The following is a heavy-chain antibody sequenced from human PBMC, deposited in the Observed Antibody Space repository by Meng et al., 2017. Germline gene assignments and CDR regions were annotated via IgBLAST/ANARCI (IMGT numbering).Heavy chain of an antibody. CDR1: GFTFSDHY. CDR3: ATGAAAADH. V-gene: IGHV3-72*01. J-gene: IGHJ4*02. Sequence: EVQLVESGGGLVQPGGSLRLSCAASGFTFSDHYMDWVRQAPGKGLEWVGRTRNKANSYTTEYAASVKGRFTISRDDSKNSLYLQMNSLKTEDTAVYFCATGAAAADHWGQGTLVTVSS. CDR2: TRNKANSYTT. D-gene: IGHD6-13*01.